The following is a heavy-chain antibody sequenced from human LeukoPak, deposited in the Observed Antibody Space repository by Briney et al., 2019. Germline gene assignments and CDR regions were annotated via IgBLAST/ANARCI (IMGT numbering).Heavy chain of an antibody. CDR1: GFTFSSYA. Sequence: PGGSLRLSCAASGFTFSSYAMSWVRQAPGKGLEWVSAISGSGGSTYYADSVKGRFTISRDNSKNTLYLQMNSLRAEDTAVYYCARGGVRSTYCSGGSCPRGELAYWGQGTLVTVSS. CDR2: ISGSGGST. CDR3: ARGGVRSTYCSGGSCPRGELAY. V-gene: IGHV3-23*01. J-gene: IGHJ4*02. D-gene: IGHD2-15*01.